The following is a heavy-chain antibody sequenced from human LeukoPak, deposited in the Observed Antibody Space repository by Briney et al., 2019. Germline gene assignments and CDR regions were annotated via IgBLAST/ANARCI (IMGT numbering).Heavy chain of an antibody. J-gene: IGHJ4*02. CDR3: ARVPYSSSWLTDY. D-gene: IGHD6-13*01. CDR1: GFTFSSNG. V-gene: IGHV3-48*01. Sequence: GGSLRLSCAASGFTFSSNGMNWVRQAPGKGLEWVSYISATGGTIYYADSVKGRFTISRDNSKNTLYLQMNSLRAEDTAVYYCARVPYSSSWLTDYWGQGTLVTVSS. CDR2: ISATGGTI.